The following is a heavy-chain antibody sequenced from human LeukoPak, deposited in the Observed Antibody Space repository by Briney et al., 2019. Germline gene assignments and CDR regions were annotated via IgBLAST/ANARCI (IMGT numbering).Heavy chain of an antibody. J-gene: IGHJ4*02. CDR1: GFTFSNFG. CDR2: ISSISPYI. D-gene: IGHD1-1*01. Sequence: GGSLRLSCAASGFTFSNFGMNWVRQAPGKGLEWVSFISSISPYIYYADSVKGRFTISRDDAKNSLYLQMNSLRAEDSAVYYCARDWRDQLLHPYYFDYWGQGALVTVSS. V-gene: IGHV3-21*06. CDR3: ARDWRDQLLHPYYFDY.